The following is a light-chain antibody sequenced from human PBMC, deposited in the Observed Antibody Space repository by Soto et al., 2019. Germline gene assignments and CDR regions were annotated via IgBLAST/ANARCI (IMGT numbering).Light chain of an antibody. V-gene: IGLV2-23*02. CDR1: SSDVGSYNL. J-gene: IGLJ2*01. Sequence: QSALTQPASVSGSPGQSITISCTGTSSDVGSYNLVSWFQQHPGKAPKLMIYEDTKRPSGVSNRFSGAKSGNTASLTISWLQADDEADYHCCSYAGSSSFVVFGGGTKLTVL. CDR3: CSYAGSSSFVV. CDR2: EDT.